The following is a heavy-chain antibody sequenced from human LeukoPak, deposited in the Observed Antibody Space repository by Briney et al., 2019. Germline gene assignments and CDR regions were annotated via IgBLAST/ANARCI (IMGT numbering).Heavy chain of an antibody. CDR2: IWYDGSNK. D-gene: IGHD6-13*01. Sequence: GRSLRLSCAASGFTFSSYGMHWVRQAPGKGLEWVAVIWYDGSNKYYADSVKGRFTISKDNSKNTLYLQMNSLRAEDTAVYYCAKDSSSWERGVDYWGQGTLVTVSS. J-gene: IGHJ4*02. CDR1: GFTFSSYG. CDR3: AKDSSSWERGVDY. V-gene: IGHV3-33*06.